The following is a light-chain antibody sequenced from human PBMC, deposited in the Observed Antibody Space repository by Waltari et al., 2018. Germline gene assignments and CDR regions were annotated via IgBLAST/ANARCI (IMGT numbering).Light chain of an antibody. CDR1: QGISSY. CDR2: GAS. Sequence: AIRITQSPSSLSASTGDRVTITCRASQGISSYLAWYQQKPGKAPKLLIYGASTLQSVVPSRFSGSGSGTDFTLTISCLQSEDFATYYCQQYHNYPFFGGGTRVEIK. V-gene: IGKV1-8*01. CDR3: QQYHNYPF. J-gene: IGKJ4*01.